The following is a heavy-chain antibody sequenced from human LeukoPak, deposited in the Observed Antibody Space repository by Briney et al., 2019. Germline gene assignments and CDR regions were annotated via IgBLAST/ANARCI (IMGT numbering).Heavy chain of an antibody. CDR1: GDSVSSNSAA. CDR3: ARDKSVESHRPHHYYMDV. CDR2: TYYRSKWYN. Sequence: SQTLSLTCAISGDSVSSNSAAWNWIRQSPSRGLEWLGRTYYRSKWYNDYAVSVKSRITINPDTSKNQFSLQPNSVTPEDTAVYYCARDKSVESHRPHHYYMDVWGKGTTVTVSS. V-gene: IGHV6-1*01. J-gene: IGHJ6*03. D-gene: IGHD5-24*01.